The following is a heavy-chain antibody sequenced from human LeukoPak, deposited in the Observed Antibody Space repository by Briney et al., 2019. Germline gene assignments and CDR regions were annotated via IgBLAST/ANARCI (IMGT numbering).Heavy chain of an antibody. Sequence: ASVKVSCKASGYTFTNYGITWVRQAPGQGLEWMGWTSGYNGNTNYAQRLQGRVTMTTDTTTSTAYMELRSLRSDDTAVYYCGRGWNGHFDIWGQGTMVTVSS. CDR1: GYTFTNYG. CDR3: GRGWNGHFDI. D-gene: IGHD1-1*01. CDR2: TSGYNGNT. V-gene: IGHV1-18*01. J-gene: IGHJ3*02.